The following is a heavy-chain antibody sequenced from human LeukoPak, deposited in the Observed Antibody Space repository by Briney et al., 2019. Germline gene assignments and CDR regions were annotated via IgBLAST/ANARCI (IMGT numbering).Heavy chain of an antibody. CDR2: IKQDASDK. J-gene: IGHJ4*02. CDR3: VRDPVDY. V-gene: IGHV3-7*01. CDR1: GFTFTNYW. Sequence: GSLRLSCAASGFTFTNYWMSWVRQAPGKGLEWVASIKQDASDKYYVDSVKGRFTISRDNAKNSLFLQMISLRAEDTALYYCVRDPVDYWGQGILVTVSS.